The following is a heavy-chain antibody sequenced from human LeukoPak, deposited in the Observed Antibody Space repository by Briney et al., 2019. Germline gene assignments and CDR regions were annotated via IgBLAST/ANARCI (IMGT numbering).Heavy chain of an antibody. CDR2: IYYSGNS. CDR1: GGSISRGGPY. CDR3: ARSNEYGDYCEY. Sequence: PSETLSLTCTVSGGSISRGGPYWSWIRQTPGKGLEWIGYIYYSGNSYYNPSLKSRVSISIDPSKKQFSLTVRSMTAADTAVYYCARSNEYGDYCEYWGQGTLVTVSS. D-gene: IGHD4-17*01. J-gene: IGHJ4*02. V-gene: IGHV4-31*03.